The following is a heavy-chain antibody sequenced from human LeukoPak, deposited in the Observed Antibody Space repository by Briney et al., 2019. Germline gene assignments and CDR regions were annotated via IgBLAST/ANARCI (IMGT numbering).Heavy chain of an antibody. Sequence: PGGSLRLSCAASGFTFSSYSMNWVRQAPGKGLEWVSYISSSSSTIYYADSVKGRFTISRDNAKNSLYLQMNSLRAEDTAVYYCARDLLWVGGRGSMVRGVFDYWGQGTLVTVSS. CDR1: GFTFSSYS. CDR3: ARDLLWVGGRGSMVRGVFDY. D-gene: IGHD3-10*01. J-gene: IGHJ4*02. CDR2: ISSSSSTI. V-gene: IGHV3-48*04.